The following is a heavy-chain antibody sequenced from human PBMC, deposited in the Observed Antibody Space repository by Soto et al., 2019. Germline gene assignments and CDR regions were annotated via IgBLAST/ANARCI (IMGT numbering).Heavy chain of an antibody. CDR3: ARVAHYYYYMDV. Sequence: SETLSLTCTVSGGSISSYYWSWIRQPPGKGLEWIGYIYYSGSTDYNPSLKSRVTISVDTSKKQFSLRLSSVTAADTAVYYCARVAHYYYYMDVWGKGSTVTVSS. J-gene: IGHJ6*03. V-gene: IGHV4-59*08. CDR2: IYYSGST. CDR1: GGSISSYY.